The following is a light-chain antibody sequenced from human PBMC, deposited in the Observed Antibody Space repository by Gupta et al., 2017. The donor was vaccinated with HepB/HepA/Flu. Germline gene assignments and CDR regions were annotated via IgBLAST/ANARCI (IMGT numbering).Light chain of an antibody. Sequence: EIVLTQSPGTLSLSPGERAIVSCRASQSVSNNYLGWHQQKPGQAPRLLIYGASSRATGIPDRFSGSGSGTDFTLTISRLEPEDFAVYYCQQYGSSPLTFGGGTKVKIK. V-gene: IGKV3-20*01. CDR2: GAS. J-gene: IGKJ4*01. CDR1: QSVSNNY. CDR3: QQYGSSPLT.